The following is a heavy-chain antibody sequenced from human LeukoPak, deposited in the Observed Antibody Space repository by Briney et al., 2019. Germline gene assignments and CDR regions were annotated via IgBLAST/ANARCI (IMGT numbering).Heavy chain of an antibody. CDR2: ISSSSSYI. J-gene: IGHJ4*02. Sequence: GGSPRLSCAASGFTFSSYSMNWVRQAPGKGLEWVSSISSSSSYIYYADSVKGRFTISRDNAKNSLYLQMNSLRAEDTAVYYCARGVGATLDYWGQGTLVTVSS. CDR1: GFTFSSYS. V-gene: IGHV3-21*01. D-gene: IGHD1-26*01. CDR3: ARGVGATLDY.